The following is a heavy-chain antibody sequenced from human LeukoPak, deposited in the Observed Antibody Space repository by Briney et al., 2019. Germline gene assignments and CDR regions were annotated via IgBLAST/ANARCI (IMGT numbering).Heavy chain of an antibody. Sequence: SETLSLTCAVYGGSFSGYYCSWIRQPPGKGLEWIGEINHGGSTNYNPSLKSRVTISVDTSKNQFSLKLSSVTAADTAVYYCARGRITMIRGAPLWFDPWGQGTLVTVSS. CDR3: ARGRITMIRGAPLWFDP. CDR2: INHGGST. J-gene: IGHJ5*02. D-gene: IGHD3-10*01. V-gene: IGHV4-34*01. CDR1: GGSFSGYY.